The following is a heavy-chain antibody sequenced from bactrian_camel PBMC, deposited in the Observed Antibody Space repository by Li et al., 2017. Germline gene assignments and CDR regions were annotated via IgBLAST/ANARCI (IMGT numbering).Heavy chain of an antibody. V-gene: IGHV3S53*01. CDR1: GFSRYQ. Sequence: HVQLVESGGGSVQAGGSLRLSCAAPGFSRYQLSWYRQAPGKEREFVAGIDSAGNARYADSVNGRFTVSGAGNTINLAMNSLKSEDTAMYYCKTDVSLGKLFVSACRGEYWGQGTQVTVS. CDR2: IDSAGNA. J-gene: IGHJ4*01. CDR3: KTDVSLGKLFVSACRGEY.